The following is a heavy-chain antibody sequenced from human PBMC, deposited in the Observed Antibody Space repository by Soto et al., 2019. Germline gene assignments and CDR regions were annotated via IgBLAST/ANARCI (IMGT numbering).Heavy chain of an antibody. CDR1: GFTFTSSA. V-gene: IGHV1-58*01. D-gene: IGHD5-18*01. J-gene: IGHJ6*02. Sequence: SVKVSCKASGFTFTSSAVQWVRQARGQRLEWIGWIVVGSGNTNYAQKFQERVTITRDMSTSTAYMELSSLRSEDTAVYYCAADGGPITAMVLTDYYYYGMDVWGQGTTVTVSS. CDR3: AADGGPITAMVLTDYYYYGMDV. CDR2: IVVGSGNT.